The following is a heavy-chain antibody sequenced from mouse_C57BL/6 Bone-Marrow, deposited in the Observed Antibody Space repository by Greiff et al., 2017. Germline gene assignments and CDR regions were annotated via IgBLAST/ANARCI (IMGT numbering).Heavy chain of an antibody. CDR1: GYAFSSYW. V-gene: IGHV1-80*01. CDR3: AREGGNPAWFAY. J-gene: IGHJ3*01. D-gene: IGHD1-1*02. Sequence: VQLQQSGAELVKPGASVKISCKASGYAFSSYWMNWVKQRPGKGLEWIGQIYPGDGDTNYNGTFKGKATLTADKSSSTAYMQLSSLTSEDSAVYFCAREGGNPAWFAYWGQGTLVTVSA. CDR2: IYPGDGDT.